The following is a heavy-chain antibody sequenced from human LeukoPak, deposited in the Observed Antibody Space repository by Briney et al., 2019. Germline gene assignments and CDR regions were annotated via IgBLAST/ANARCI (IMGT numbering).Heavy chain of an antibody. CDR3: GRDLGTEVGATDY. Sequence: GGSLRLSCAASGFTFSSYDMNWVRQAPAKGLEWVSSISTSSDYINYADSMKGRFTISRDNARNSLYLQMNSLRAEDTAVYYCGRDLGTEVGATDYWGRGTLVTVSS. CDR1: GFTFSSYD. J-gene: IGHJ4*02. CDR2: ISTSSDYI. V-gene: IGHV3-21*01. D-gene: IGHD1-26*01.